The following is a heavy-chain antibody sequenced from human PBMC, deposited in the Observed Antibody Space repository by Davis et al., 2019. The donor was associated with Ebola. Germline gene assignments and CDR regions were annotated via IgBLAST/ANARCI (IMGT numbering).Heavy chain of an antibody. D-gene: IGHD3-3*01. CDR3: ARESYDFWSGSYYFYYYFGV. CDR2: IIPVFGIP. J-gene: IGHJ6*03. CDR1: GGTFSSYA. Sequence: SVKVSCKASGGTFSSYAISWVRQAPGQGLDWMGGIIPVFGIPKYAQNFQGRLTITADEFTNTGYMELINLKSEDTAVYYCARESYDFWSGSYYFYYYFGVWGQGTTVTVSS. V-gene: IGHV1-69*13.